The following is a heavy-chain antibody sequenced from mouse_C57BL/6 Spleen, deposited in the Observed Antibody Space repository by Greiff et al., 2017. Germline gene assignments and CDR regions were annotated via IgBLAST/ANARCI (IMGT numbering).Heavy chain of an antibody. J-gene: IGHJ4*01. V-gene: IGHV1-4*01. CDR2: INPSSGYT. Sequence: VQLQQSGAELARPGASVKMSCKASGYTFTSYTMHWVKQRPGQGLEWIGYINPSSGYTKYNQKFKDKATLTADKSSSTAYMQLSSLTSEDSAVYYCARSGYDYDGYAMDYWGQGTSVTVSS. D-gene: IGHD2-4*01. CDR1: GYTFTSYT. CDR3: ARSGYDYDGYAMDY.